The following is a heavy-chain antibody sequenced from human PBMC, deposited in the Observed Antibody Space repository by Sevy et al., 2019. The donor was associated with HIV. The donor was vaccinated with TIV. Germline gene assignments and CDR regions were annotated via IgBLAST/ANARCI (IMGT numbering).Heavy chain of an antibody. D-gene: IGHD6-19*01. Sequence: SVKVSCKASGGTFSTYGISWVRQAPGQGPEWMGGIIPILGTVNYAQKFQGRVTITADESTKTAYMELSSLRSEDTAVYYCARGGGNGWYYFDYWGQQTLVTVSS. CDR2: IIPILGTV. J-gene: IGHJ4*02. CDR1: GGTFSTYG. CDR3: ARGGGNGWYYFDY. V-gene: IGHV1-69*13.